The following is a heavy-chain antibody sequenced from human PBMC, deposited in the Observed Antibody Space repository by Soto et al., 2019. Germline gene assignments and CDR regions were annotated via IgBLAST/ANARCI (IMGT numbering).Heavy chain of an antibody. Sequence: SETLSLTCTVSGGSITIGGYCWSWIRQPPGQGLEWIGYICHSGNTYYNPSLKSRVTTSLDRSKNQFSLNLSSVTAADTAVYYCARVWFGESSWFDPWGHGTLVTVSS. CDR3: ARVWFGESSWFDP. CDR2: ICHSGNT. J-gene: IGHJ5*02. V-gene: IGHV4-30-2*01. D-gene: IGHD3-10*01. CDR1: GGSITIGGYC.